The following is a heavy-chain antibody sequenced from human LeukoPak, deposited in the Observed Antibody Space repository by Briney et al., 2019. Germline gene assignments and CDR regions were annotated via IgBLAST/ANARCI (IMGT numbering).Heavy chain of an antibody. V-gene: IGHV3-7*03. Sequence: PGGSLRLSCAASGFTFSNYWMSWVCQAPGMGLEWVANIKEDGSEKHYVDSVKGRFTISRDNAKNSLYLQMNSLRVEDTAVYYCARTIRGYWGQGTLVTVSS. CDR3: ARTIRGY. J-gene: IGHJ4*02. CDR1: GFTFSNYW. D-gene: IGHD3-10*01. CDR2: IKEDGSEK.